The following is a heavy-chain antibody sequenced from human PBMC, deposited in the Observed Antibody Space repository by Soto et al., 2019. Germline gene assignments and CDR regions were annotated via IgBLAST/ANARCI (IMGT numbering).Heavy chain of an antibody. J-gene: IGHJ6*02. CDR1: GFTFSSYA. Sequence: GGSLRLSCAASGFTFSSYAMSWVRQAPGKGLEWVSAISGSGGSTYYADSVEGRFAISRDNSKNTLYLQMNSLRAEDTAVYYCAKKSWVGMDVWGQGTTVTVSS. CDR3: AKKSWVGMDV. CDR2: ISGSGGST. D-gene: IGHD7-27*01. V-gene: IGHV3-23*01.